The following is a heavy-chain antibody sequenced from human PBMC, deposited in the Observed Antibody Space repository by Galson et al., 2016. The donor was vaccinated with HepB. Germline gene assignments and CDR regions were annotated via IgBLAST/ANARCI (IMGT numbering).Heavy chain of an antibody. Sequence: SVKVSCKASGGTFSSYAISWVRQAPGQGLEWMGGIIPIFGTANYAQKFQGRVTITADKSTSTAYMALSSLRSEDTAGYYWARTRTVFGVVITGGWFDPWGQGTLVTVSS. J-gene: IGHJ5*02. CDR3: ARTRTVFGVVITGGWFDP. D-gene: IGHD3-3*01. CDR1: GGTFSSYA. CDR2: IIPIFGTA. V-gene: IGHV1-69*06.